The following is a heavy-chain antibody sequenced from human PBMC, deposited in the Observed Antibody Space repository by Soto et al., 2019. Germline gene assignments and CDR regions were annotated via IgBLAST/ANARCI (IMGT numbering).Heavy chain of an antibody. D-gene: IGHD2-21*02. CDR1: GGSISSGDYY. V-gene: IGHV4-61*08. CDR3: ARDLWGYCGTDCYPLDV. J-gene: IGHJ6*02. CDR2: MYNTGST. Sequence: PSETLSLTCTVSGGSISSGDYYWSWIRQPPGKGLEWIGYMYNTGSTVYNPPFKSRVTISVDTSKNQFSLKLNSVTAADTAVYYCARDLWGYCGTDCYPLDVWGQGTTVTVSS.